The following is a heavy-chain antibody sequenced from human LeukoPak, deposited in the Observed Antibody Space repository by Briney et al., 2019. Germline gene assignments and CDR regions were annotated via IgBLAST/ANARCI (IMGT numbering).Heavy chain of an antibody. CDR2: ISSSSTYM. Sequence: GGSLRLSCAASGFTFSAYSMNWVRQAPGKGLEWVSSISSSSTYMYYADSVKGRFTISRDNAKNSLYLQMNSLRAEDTAVYYCARDPDPPLYYFDYWGQGTLVTVSS. J-gene: IGHJ4*02. CDR1: GFTFSAYS. V-gene: IGHV3-21*01. CDR3: ARDPDPPLYYFDY. D-gene: IGHD1-14*01.